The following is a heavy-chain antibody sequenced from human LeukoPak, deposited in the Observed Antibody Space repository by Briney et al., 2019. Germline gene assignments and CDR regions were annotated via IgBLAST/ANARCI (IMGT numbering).Heavy chain of an antibody. J-gene: IGHJ4*02. V-gene: IGHV1-18*01. CDR1: GYTFASYD. Sequence: ASVKVSCKASGYTFASYDINWVRQATGQGLEWMGWISAYNGNTNYAQKLQGRVTMTTDTSTSTAYMELRSLRSDDTAVYYCARMYDSSGDFDYWGQGTLVTVSS. CDR2: ISAYNGNT. D-gene: IGHD3-22*01. CDR3: ARMYDSSGDFDY.